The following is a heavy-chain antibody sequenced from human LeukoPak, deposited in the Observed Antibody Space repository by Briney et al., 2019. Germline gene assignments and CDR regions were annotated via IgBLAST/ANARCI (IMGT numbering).Heavy chain of an antibody. CDR1: GFTFSSYA. CDR2: ISGSGGST. J-gene: IGHJ5*02. D-gene: IGHD6-13*01. V-gene: IGHV3-23*01. CDR3: AKGEAAAGTSSWFDP. Sequence: GGSLRLSCAASGFTFSSYAMSWVRQAPGKGLEWVSAISGSGGSTYYADSVKGRFTISRDNSKNTLYLQMNSLRAEDTAVYYCAKGEAAAGTSSWFDPWGQGTLVTVSS.